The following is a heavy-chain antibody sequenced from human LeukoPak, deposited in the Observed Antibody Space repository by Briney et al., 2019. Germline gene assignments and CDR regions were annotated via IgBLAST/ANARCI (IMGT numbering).Heavy chain of an antibody. Sequence: GGSLRLSCAASGFTFSSYAMSWVRQAPGKGLEWVSVITGSGGSTYYADSVKGRFTISRDNSKNTLYLQMNTLRAEDTAVYYCAKVGGITMIRGVAIDYWGQGTLVTVSS. J-gene: IGHJ4*02. CDR2: ITGSGGST. CDR1: GFTFSSYA. D-gene: IGHD3-10*01. CDR3: AKVGGITMIRGVAIDY. V-gene: IGHV3-23*01.